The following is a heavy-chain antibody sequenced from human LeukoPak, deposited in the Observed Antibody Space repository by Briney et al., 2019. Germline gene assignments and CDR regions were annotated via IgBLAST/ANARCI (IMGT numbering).Heavy chain of an antibody. J-gene: IGHJ4*02. D-gene: IGHD2-8*01. CDR3: ARASIRDGPYYFDY. CDR2: ISNSGSYI. CDR1: GFTFSSLG. Sequence: GGSLRLSCAASGFTFSSLGMNWVRQAPGKGLEWVSSISNSGSYIYYADSVKGRFSISRDNAKNSLFLQMNSLRAEDTGVYYCARASIRDGPYYFDYWGQGTLVTASS. V-gene: IGHV3-21*01.